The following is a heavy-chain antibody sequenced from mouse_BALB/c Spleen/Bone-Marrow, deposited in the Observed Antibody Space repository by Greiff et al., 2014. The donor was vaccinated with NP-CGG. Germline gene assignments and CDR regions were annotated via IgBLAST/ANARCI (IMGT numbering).Heavy chain of an antibody. Sequence: EVQLVESGGGSVQPGGSLRLSCATSGFTFTDYYMSWVRQPPGKALEWLGFIRNKAKGYTTEYSASVKGRFTISRDTSQRILYHQMNTLRTGDRATYSGARDGNGGSYWYFDDWGPGTTVIASA. CDR1: GFTFTDYY. CDR3: ARDGNGGSYWYFDD. V-gene: IGHV7-3*02. J-gene: IGHJ1*01. CDR2: IRNKAKGYTT.